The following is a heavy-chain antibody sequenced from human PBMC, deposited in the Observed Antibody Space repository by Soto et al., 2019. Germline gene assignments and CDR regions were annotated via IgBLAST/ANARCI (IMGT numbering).Heavy chain of an antibody. Sequence: QVQLVQSGAEVKKPGSSVKVSCKASGGTFSSYAISWVRQAPGQGPEWMGGIIPIFGTANYAQKFQGRVTITADESTSTAYMELSSLRSEDTAVYYCARDPRPKRRYYYYGMDVWGQGTTVTVSS. CDR2: IIPIFGTA. J-gene: IGHJ6*02. CDR3: ARDPRPKRRYYYYGMDV. V-gene: IGHV1-69*01. CDR1: GGTFSSYA.